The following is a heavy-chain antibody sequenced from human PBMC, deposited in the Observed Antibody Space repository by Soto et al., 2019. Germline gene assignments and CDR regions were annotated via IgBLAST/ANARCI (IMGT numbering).Heavy chain of an antibody. J-gene: IGHJ2*01. V-gene: IGHV4-59*08. D-gene: IGHD2-15*01. CDR1: GASISGYF. CDR2: IYYSGST. Sequence: QVQLQESGQGLVKPSETLSLTCTVSGASISGYFWSWIRQPPGKGLEWIGNIYYSGSTNYNPSLKSRVTISADTSNNQFSLNLSSVTAADTAVYYCARRFCGGSCPRWYFDFWGRGTLVTVSS. CDR3: ARRFCGGSCPRWYFDF.